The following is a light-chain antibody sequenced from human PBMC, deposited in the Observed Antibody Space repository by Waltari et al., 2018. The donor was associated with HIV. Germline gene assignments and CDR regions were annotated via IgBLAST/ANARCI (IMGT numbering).Light chain of an antibody. V-gene: IGLV1-44*01. CDR1: SSNIGSNT. CDR3: AAWDDSLNGVV. CDR2: SNN. J-gene: IGLJ2*01. Sequence: QSVLPQPPSASGTPGQRVPISCSGSSSNIGSNTVNWYQQLPGTAPKPLIYSNNQRPSGVPDRFSGSKSGTSASLAISGLQSEDEADYYCAAWDDSLNGVVFGGGTKLTVL.